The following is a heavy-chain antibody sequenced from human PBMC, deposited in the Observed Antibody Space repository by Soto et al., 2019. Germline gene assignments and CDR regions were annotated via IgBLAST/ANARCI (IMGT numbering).Heavy chain of an antibody. CDR3: TRGGASGSYFLRKAFDI. Sequence: SETLSLTCAVYGGSFSGYYWSWIRQPPGNGLEWIGEINHSGSTNYTPSLKSRVTISLDTSKNQFSLKLSSVTAADTAVYYCTRGGASGSYFLRKAFDIWGQGTMVTVSS. J-gene: IGHJ3*02. CDR2: INHSGST. CDR1: GGSFSGYY. D-gene: IGHD1-26*01. V-gene: IGHV4-34*01.